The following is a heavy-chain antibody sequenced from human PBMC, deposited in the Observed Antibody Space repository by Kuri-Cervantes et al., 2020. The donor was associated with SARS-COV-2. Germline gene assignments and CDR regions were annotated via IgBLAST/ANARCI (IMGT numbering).Heavy chain of an antibody. Sequence: GESLKISCAASGFTFSSYEMSWVRQAPGKGLEWVSAISGSGGSTYYADSVKGRFTISRDNAKNSLYLQMNSLRAEDTAVYYCARLHLGADFEVDYWGQGTLVTVSS. J-gene: IGHJ4*02. V-gene: IGHV3-23*01. D-gene: IGHD3-3*01. CDR1: GFTFSSYE. CDR2: ISGSGGST. CDR3: ARLHLGADFEVDY.